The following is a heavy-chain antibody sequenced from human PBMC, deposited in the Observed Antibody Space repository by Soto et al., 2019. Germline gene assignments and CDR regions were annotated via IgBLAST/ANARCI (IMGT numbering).Heavy chain of an antibody. J-gene: IGHJ6*04. CDR2: XKNKANSYTT. V-gene: IGHV3-72*01. CDR3: XXXXXXXXXXXXRVLDV. CDR1: GFTFSDHY. Sequence: EVQLVESGGGLVQPGGSLRLSCAASGFTFSDHYMDWVRQAPGEGLEWVGRXKNKANSYTTENAASVEGRFTISRDDSXXXXXXXXXXXXXXXXXXXXXXXXXXXXXXXXXRVLDVWGKGTTVTVSS.